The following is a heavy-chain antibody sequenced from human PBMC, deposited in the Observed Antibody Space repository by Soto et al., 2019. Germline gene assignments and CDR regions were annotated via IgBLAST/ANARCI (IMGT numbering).Heavy chain of an antibody. CDR3: ARDVDYRFDIWGLGTMVTVSSGKRGTWGVPETLLCSVWIHLQYHY. V-gene: IGHV3-48*02. Sequence: PGGSLRLSCAASGFTFNTYSVTWVPQSPAKELGGISYKNSISNTISYGDSVKGRNNISRDDAKKSLDLQMSSLGDDDTAVYYCARDVDYRFDIWGLGTMVTVSSGKRGTWGVPETLLCSVWIHLQYHYWGQGTLVTVSS. CDR1: GFTFNTYS. D-gene: IGHD4-4*01. CDR2: KNSISNTI. J-gene: IGHJ4*02.